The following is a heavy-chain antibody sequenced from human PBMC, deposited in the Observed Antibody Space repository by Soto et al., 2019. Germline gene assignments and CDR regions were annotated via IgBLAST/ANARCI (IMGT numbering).Heavy chain of an antibody. Sequence: SLKVSCKASGGTFISYAISWLLQSPLQGLDWMGGIIPIFGTSNYAQKFQGRVTITADESTSTGYMELSSLRYEDTAVYYCARRGTAVFHQDWFAPWGQGTLVTVSS. J-gene: IGHJ5*02. CDR3: ARRGTAVFHQDWFAP. CDR1: GGTFISYA. CDR2: IIPIFGTS. V-gene: IGHV1-69*13. D-gene: IGHD2-21*02.